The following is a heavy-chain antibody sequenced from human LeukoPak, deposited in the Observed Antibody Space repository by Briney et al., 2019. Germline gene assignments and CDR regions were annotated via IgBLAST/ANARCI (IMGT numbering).Heavy chain of an antibody. J-gene: IGHJ4*02. CDR2: IYPGDPDT. Sequence: GESLKISCKGSGYSFTSYWIGWVRQMPGKGLEWMGIIYPGDPDTRYSPSFQGQVTISADKSISTAYLQWSSLKASDTAMYYCARPHSVVRSGFDYWGQGTLVTVSS. V-gene: IGHV5-51*01. CDR3: ARPHSVVRSGFDY. CDR1: GYSFTSYW. D-gene: IGHD6-6*01.